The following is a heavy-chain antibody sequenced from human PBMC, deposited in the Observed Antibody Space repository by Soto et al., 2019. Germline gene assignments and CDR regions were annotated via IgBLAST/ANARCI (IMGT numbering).Heavy chain of an antibody. CDR3: ARTMVRGVMGDLGY. V-gene: IGHV4-34*01. D-gene: IGHD3-10*01. CDR2: INHSGST. Sequence: PLETLSLTCAVYGGSFSGYYWSWIRQPPGKGLEWIGEINHSGSTNYNPSLKSRVTISVDTSKNQFSLKLSSVTAADTAVYYCARTMVRGVMGDLGYWGQGTLVTVSS. J-gene: IGHJ4*02. CDR1: GGSFSGYY.